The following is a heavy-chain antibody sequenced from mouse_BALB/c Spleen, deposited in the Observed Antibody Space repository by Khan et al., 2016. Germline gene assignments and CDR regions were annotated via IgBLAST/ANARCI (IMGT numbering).Heavy chain of an antibody. CDR3: ARQSYGYSYAMVY. CDR2: IWGDGST. J-gene: IGHJ4*01. CDR1: GFSLTGYG. V-gene: IGHV2-6-7*01. D-gene: IGHD2-2*01. Sequence: QVQLQESGPGLVAPSQSLSITCTVSGFSLTGYGANWVRQPPGKGLAWLGMIWGDGSTDYNSALKSRLSISKDNSNSQVFLQMNSLQTDDTARSYCARQSYGYSYAMVYWGQGTLVTVSS.